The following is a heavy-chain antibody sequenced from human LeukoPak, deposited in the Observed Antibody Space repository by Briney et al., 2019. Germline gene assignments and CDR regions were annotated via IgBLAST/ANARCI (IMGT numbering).Heavy chain of an antibody. CDR3: ARALRPPTGGSYYFDY. CDR1: GGSISSYY. J-gene: IGHJ4*02. D-gene: IGHD1-26*01. V-gene: IGHV4-59*01. CDR2: IYYSGST. Sequence: PSETLSLTCNVSGGSISSYYWSWIRQPPGKGLEWIGYIYYSGSTNYNPSLKSRVTISVDTSKNQFSLKLSSVTAADTAVYYCARALRPPTGGSYYFDYWGQGTLVTVSS.